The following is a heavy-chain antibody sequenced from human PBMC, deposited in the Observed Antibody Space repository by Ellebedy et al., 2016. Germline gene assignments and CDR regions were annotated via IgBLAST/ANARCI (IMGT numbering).Heavy chain of an antibody. V-gene: IGHV4-4*02. J-gene: IGHJ6*02. Sequence: GSLRLXXAVSGGSISSSNWWSWVRQPPGKGLEWIGEIYHSGSTNYNPSLKSRVTISVDKSKNQFSLKLSSVTAADTAVYYCARSGGQLREDYYGMDVWGQGTTVTVSS. CDR3: ARSGGQLREDYYGMDV. CDR1: GGSISSSNW. D-gene: IGHD2-2*01. CDR2: IYHSGST.